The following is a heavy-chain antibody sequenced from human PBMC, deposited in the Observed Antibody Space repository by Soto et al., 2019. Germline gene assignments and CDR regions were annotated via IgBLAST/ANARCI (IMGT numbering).Heavy chain of an antibody. CDR2: MYNTGST. D-gene: IGHD2-21*02. V-gene: IGHV4-59*01. Sequence: SETLSLTCTGSGGSISGDYWSWIRQPPGKGLEWIGYMYNTGSTVYNPSFKSRVTISVDTSKNQFSLKLNSVTAADTAVYYCARVLWGYCGTDCYPLDVWGQGPTVTVS. CDR1: GGSISGDY. J-gene: IGHJ6*02. CDR3: ARVLWGYCGTDCYPLDV.